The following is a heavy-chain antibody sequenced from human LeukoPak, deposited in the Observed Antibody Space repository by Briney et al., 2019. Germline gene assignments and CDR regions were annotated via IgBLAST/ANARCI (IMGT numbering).Heavy chain of an antibody. CDR2: INYRGNT. Sequence: SGTLSLTCTVSGGSISSSSYYWGWIRQPPGKGLDWIGIINYRGNTYYNPSLKSRVTISVDTSKNQFSLKLSSVTAADTAVYYCARGFYGSGSYSPPYYYMDVWGKGTTVTISS. D-gene: IGHD3-10*01. CDR1: GGSISSSSYY. V-gene: IGHV4-39*07. J-gene: IGHJ6*03. CDR3: ARGFYGSGSYSPPYYYMDV.